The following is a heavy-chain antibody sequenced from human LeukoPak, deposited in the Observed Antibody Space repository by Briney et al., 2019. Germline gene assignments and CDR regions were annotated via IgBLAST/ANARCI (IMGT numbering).Heavy chain of an antibody. Sequence: SETLSLTCAVYGGSFSGYYWSWIRQPPGKGLEWVGEINHSGSTNYNPSLKSRVTISVDTSKNQFSLKLSSVTAADTAVYYCASGRRYCSGGSCYSRPTAHFDYWGQGTLVTVSS. CDR1: GGSFSGYY. V-gene: IGHV4-34*01. CDR2: INHSGST. CDR3: ASGRRYCSGGSCYSRPTAHFDY. D-gene: IGHD2-15*01. J-gene: IGHJ4*02.